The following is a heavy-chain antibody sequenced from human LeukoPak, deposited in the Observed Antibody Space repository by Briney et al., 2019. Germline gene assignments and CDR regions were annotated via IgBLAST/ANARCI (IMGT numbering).Heavy chain of an antibody. J-gene: IGHJ4*02. CDR2: ISSSGSTI. D-gene: IGHD3-10*01. V-gene: IGHV3-48*03. CDR1: GFTFSSYE. Sequence: GGSLRLSCAASGFTFSSYEMNWVRQAPGKGLEWVSYISSSGSTIYYADSVKGRFTISRDNARNSLYLQMNSLRAEDTAVYYCARLDYYGSRSYFDYWGQGTLVTVSS. CDR3: ARLDYYGSRSYFDY.